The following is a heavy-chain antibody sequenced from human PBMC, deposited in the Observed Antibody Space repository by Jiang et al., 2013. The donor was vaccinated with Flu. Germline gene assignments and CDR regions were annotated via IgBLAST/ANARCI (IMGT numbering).Heavy chain of an antibody. V-gene: IGHV4-39*01. CDR1: GGSISSSINY. CDR2: IHYSGST. J-gene: IGHJ4*02. D-gene: IGHD4-23*01. Sequence: LLKPSETLSLTCTVSGGSISSSINYWGWIRQPPGKGLEWIGSIHYSGSTYYNASLKSRVTISVDTSKNQFSLRLSSVTAADTAVYYCARHGDYGGPPGYWGQGALVTVSS. CDR3: ARHGDYGGPPGY.